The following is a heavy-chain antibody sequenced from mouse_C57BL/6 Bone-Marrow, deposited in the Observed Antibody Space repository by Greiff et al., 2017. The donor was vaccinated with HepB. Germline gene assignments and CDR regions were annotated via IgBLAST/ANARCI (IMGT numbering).Heavy chain of an antibody. V-gene: IGHV1-81*01. D-gene: IGHD1-1*01. Sequence: VKLMESGAELARPGASVKLSCKASGYTFTSYGISWVKQRTGQGLEWIGEIYPRSGNTYYNEKFKGKATLTADKSSSTAYMELRSLTSEDSAVYFCAKLPYWYFDVWGTGTTVTVSS. CDR2: IYPRSGNT. CDR1: GYTFTSYG. CDR3: AKLPYWYFDV. J-gene: IGHJ1*03.